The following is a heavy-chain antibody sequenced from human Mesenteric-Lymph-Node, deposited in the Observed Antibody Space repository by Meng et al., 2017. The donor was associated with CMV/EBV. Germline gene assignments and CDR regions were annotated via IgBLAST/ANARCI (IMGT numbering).Heavy chain of an antibody. CDR2: INWDGGTT. Sequence: GESLKISCAASGFYFDDYAMHWVRQRPGRGLEWVSLINWDGGTTHYADSVKGRFTISRDSSKNSLYLQMNSLRAEDTAFYYCAKDGGVAARRKWFDPWGLGILVTVSS. V-gene: IGHV3-43D*03. D-gene: IGHD6-6*01. CDR3: AKDGGVAARRKWFDP. CDR1: GFYFDDYA. J-gene: IGHJ5*02.